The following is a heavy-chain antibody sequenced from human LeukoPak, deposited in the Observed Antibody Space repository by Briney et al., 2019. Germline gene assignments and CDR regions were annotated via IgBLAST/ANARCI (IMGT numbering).Heavy chain of an antibody. CDR3: ARDRARDYNSDGFDL. CDR1: GFTFNYNA. D-gene: IGHD3-10*01. Sequence: GGSLRLSCAASGFTFNYNAVHWVRQVPGKGLDWVAFISSDATNKHYADSVKGRFTISRDESKNTLDLQMNSLRAEDTAVYYCARDRARDYNSDGFDLWGQGTLVTVSS. V-gene: IGHV3-30*04. J-gene: IGHJ3*01. CDR2: ISSDATNK.